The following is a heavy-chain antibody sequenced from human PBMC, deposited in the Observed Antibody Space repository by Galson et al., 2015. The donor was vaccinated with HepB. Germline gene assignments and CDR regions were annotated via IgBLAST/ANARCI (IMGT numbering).Heavy chain of an antibody. J-gene: IGHJ3*02. CDR3: ARGPRRAPKDDRSGFDM. V-gene: IGHV4-59*01. Sequence: ETLSLTCNVSGDSISSFYWSWIRQPPGKGLEWIGYVYYSGTTNYKPSLKSRVTISVDSSKNQVSLRLSSVTAADTGMYYCARGPRRAPKDDRSGFDMWGQGTMVTVSS. CDR2: VYYSGTT. CDR1: GDSISSFY. D-gene: IGHD6-19*01.